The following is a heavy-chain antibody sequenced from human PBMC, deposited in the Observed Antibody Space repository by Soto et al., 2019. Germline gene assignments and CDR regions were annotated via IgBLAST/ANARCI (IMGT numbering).Heavy chain of an antibody. CDR3: AKDLVLHRQQQLAQGYYYYYYGMDV. J-gene: IGHJ6*02. V-gene: IGHV3-30*18. D-gene: IGHD6-13*01. CDR1: GFTFSSYG. Sequence: QVQLVESGGGVVQPGRSLRLSCAASGFTFSSYGMHWVRQAPGKGLEWVAVISYDGSNKYYADSVKGRFTISRDNSKNTLYLQINSLRAEDTAVYYCAKDLVLHRQQQLAQGYYYYYYGMDVWGQGTTVTVSS. CDR2: ISYDGSNK.